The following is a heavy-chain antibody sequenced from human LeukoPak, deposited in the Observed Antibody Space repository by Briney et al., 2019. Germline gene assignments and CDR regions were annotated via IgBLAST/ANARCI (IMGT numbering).Heavy chain of an antibody. Sequence: PGGSLRLSCAASGVTVSNNYISWVRQAPGKGLEWVSVMYSTGITQYGDSLRGRFTISRDNSKNTVYLQMNSLKPEDTAVYYCARDPGGGPTHGYWGQGTLVTVSS. CDR3: ARDPGGGPTHGY. CDR2: MYSTGIT. J-gene: IGHJ4*02. V-gene: IGHV3-66*03. CDR1: GVTVSNNY. D-gene: IGHD1-26*01.